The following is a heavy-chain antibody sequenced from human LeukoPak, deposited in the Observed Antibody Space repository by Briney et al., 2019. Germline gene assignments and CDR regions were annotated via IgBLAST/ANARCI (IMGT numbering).Heavy chain of an antibody. CDR2: IYHSGST. CDR3: AREKRGYYYYDSSGYRYIDY. CDR1: GGSISSSNW. Sequence: PSGTLSLTCAVSGGSISSSNWWSWVRQPPGKGLEWIGEIYHSGSTNYNPSLKSRVTISVNKSKNQFSLKLSSVTAADTAVYYCAREKRGYYYYDSSGYRYIDYWGRGTLVTVSS. V-gene: IGHV4-4*02. D-gene: IGHD3-22*01. J-gene: IGHJ4*02.